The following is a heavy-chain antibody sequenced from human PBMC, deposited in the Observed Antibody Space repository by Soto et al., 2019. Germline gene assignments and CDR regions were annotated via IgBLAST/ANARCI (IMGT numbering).Heavy chain of an antibody. V-gene: IGHV4-59*01. Sequence: PSETLSLTCSVSGGSISSYFWSWIRQPPGKGLEWIGYIYYSVSTNYNPSLESRVTISVDTSKNQFSLKLSSVTAADTAVYYCARARGLLWFGDRGDYYGMDVWGQGTTVTVSS. CDR2: IYYSVST. CDR1: GGSISSYF. J-gene: IGHJ6*02. CDR3: ARARGLLWFGDRGDYYGMDV. D-gene: IGHD3-10*01.